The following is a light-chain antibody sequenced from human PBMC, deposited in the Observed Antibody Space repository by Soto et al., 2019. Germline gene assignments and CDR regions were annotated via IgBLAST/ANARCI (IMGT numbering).Light chain of an antibody. CDR3: QQYNNWPPVT. J-gene: IGKJ3*01. CDR2: GAS. Sequence: EIVMTQSPATLSVSPGERATLSCRASQSVSSNLAWYQQKPGQAPRLLIYGASTRTTGIPARFSGSGSGTEFTLTISSLQSEDFAVYYCQQYNNWPPVTFGPGTKVDIK. V-gene: IGKV3-15*01. CDR1: QSVSSN.